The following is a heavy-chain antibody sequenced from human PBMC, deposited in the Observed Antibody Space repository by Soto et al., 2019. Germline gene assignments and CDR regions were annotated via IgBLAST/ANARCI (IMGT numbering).Heavy chain of an antibody. CDR3: ARLHYYGSGSPH. Sequence: PXESLTISLKGSGYSFTSYWISLVRQMPGKGLEWMGRIDPSDSYTNYSPSFQGHVTISADKSISTAYLQWSSLKASDTAMYYCARLHYYGSGSPHWGQGTLVTVSS. CDR1: GYSFTSYW. D-gene: IGHD3-10*01. CDR2: IDPSDSYT. J-gene: IGHJ4*02. V-gene: IGHV5-10-1*01.